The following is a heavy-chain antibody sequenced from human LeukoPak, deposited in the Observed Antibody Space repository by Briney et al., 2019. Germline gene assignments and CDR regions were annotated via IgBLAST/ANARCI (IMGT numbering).Heavy chain of an antibody. CDR3: ARGLAATFGYAFDI. Sequence: ALVKVSCKASGYTFTSYGISWVRQAPGQGLEWMGWISAYNGNTNHAQKLQGRVTMTTDTSTSTAYMELRSLRSDDTAVYYCARGLAATFGYAFDIWGQGTMVTVSS. CDR1: GYTFTSYG. J-gene: IGHJ3*02. D-gene: IGHD2-15*01. CDR2: ISAYNGNT. V-gene: IGHV1-18*01.